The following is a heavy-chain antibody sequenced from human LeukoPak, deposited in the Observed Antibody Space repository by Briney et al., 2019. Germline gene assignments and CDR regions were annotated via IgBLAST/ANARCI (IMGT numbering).Heavy chain of an antibody. D-gene: IGHD5-24*01. J-gene: IGHJ4*02. CDR2: IRFDGTTR. CDR3: AKEGGDGSPFDY. CDR1: GFIFSNYG. Sequence: GGSLRLSCAASGFIFSNYGMHWVRLSPDKGLEWLTFIRFDGTTRYYADSVRGRFTISRDNSKDTVSLQMYSLRAEDTGIYYCAKEGGDGSPFDYWGQGILVTVSS. V-gene: IGHV3-30*02.